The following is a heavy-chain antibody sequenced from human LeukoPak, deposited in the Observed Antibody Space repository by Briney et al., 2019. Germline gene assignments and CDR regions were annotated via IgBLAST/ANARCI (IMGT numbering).Heavy chain of an antibody. Sequence: GGSLRLSCAVSGFTFRSYWMNWVRQAPGKGLEWVSYISSSGSTIYYADSVKGRFTISRDNAKNSLYLQMNSLRAEDTAVYYCAELGITMIGGVWGKGTTVTISS. D-gene: IGHD3-10*02. J-gene: IGHJ6*04. CDR3: AELGITMIGGV. CDR1: GFTFRSYW. CDR2: ISSSGSTI. V-gene: IGHV3-48*03.